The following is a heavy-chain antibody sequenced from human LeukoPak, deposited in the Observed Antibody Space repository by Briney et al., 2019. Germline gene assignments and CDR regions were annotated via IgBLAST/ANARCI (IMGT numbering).Heavy chain of an antibody. CDR1: GFTFNNYA. Sequence: PGGSLRLSCAASGFTFNNYAMTWVRQPPGKGREWVSTITGTDDATYYAGSVKGRFTISRDSSKNTLYLQMSSLRAEDTALYYFAVRDDYNDRDYWGQGILVTVSS. V-gene: IGHV3-23*01. D-gene: IGHD5-24*01. CDR3: AVRDDYNDRDY. J-gene: IGHJ4*02. CDR2: ITGTDDAT.